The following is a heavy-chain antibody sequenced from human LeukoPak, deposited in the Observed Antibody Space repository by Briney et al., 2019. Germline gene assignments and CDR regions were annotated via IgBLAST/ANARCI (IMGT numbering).Heavy chain of an antibody. D-gene: IGHD3-10*01. CDR2: INSNGGST. J-gene: IGHJ4*02. CDR3: AREVDGSGSFDY. V-gene: IGHV3-64*01. Sequence: GGSLRLSCAASGFAFSSCTMHWVRQAPGERLEYVSAINSNGGSTIYANSVKGRFTVSRDNSKNTLYLHMGSLRGEDMAVYYCAREVDGSGSFDYWGQGALVTVSS. CDR1: GFAFSSCT.